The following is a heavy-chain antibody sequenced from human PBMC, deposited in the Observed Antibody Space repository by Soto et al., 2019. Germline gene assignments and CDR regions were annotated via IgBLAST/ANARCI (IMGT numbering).Heavy chain of an antibody. CDR1: GYTFTNNW. D-gene: IGHD1-26*01. CDR3: AKDRSGSYLYYYYYGMDV. J-gene: IGHJ6*02. CDR2: IYPGDSDT. V-gene: IGHV5-51*01. Sequence: GESLKISCKGSGYTFTNNWVGWVRQMPGKGLEWMGIIYPGDSDTRYSPSFQGQVTISRDNSKNTLYLQMNSLRAEDTAVYYCAKDRSGSYLYYYYYGMDVWGQGTTVTVSS.